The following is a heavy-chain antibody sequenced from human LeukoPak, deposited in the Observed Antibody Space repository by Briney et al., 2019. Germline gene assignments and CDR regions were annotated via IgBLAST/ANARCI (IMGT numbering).Heavy chain of an antibody. D-gene: IGHD3-16*01. Sequence: GSSVKVSCKASGGTFSSYAISWVRQAPGQGREWMGGIIPIFGTANYAQKFQGRVTITTDESTSTAYMELSSLRSEDTAVYYCARGLEGDNWFDPWGQGTLVTVSS. V-gene: IGHV1-69*05. CDR2: IIPIFGTA. J-gene: IGHJ5*02. CDR3: ARGLEGDNWFDP. CDR1: GGTFSSYA.